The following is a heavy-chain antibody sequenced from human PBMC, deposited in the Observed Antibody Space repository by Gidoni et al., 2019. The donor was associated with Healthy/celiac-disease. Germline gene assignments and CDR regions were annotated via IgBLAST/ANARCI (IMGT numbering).Heavy chain of an antibody. CDR1: GGSISRGDYY. CDR2: IYYSGST. V-gene: IGHV4-30-4*01. CDR3: ARGWGYCSGGSCSTPFDY. Sequence: QVQLQESGPGLVKPSQTLSLTCTVSGGSISRGDYYWSWIRQPPGKGLEWIGYIYYSGSTYYNPSLKSRVTISVDTSKNQFSLKLSSVTAADTAVYYCARGWGYCSGGSCSTPFDYWGQGTLVTVSS. J-gene: IGHJ4*02. D-gene: IGHD2-15*01.